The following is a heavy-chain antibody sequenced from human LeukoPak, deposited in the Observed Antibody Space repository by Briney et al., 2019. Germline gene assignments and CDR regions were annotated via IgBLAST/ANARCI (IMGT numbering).Heavy chain of an antibody. CDR1: GFTFSSYG. V-gene: IGHV3-30*18. CDR3: AKIRSSWYEGDY. D-gene: IGHD6-13*01. J-gene: IGHJ4*02. Sequence: GGSLRLSCAASGFTFSSYGMHWVRQAPGKGLEWVAVISYDGSNKYYADSVKGRFTISRDNSKNTLYLQMNSLRAEDTAVYYCAKIRSSWYEGDYWGQGTLVTVSS. CDR2: ISYDGSNK.